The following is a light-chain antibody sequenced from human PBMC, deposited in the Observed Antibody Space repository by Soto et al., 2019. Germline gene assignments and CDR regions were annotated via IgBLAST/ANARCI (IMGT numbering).Light chain of an antibody. CDR1: QSVLYSSDNKNY. CDR3: HQYYSTPRT. J-gene: IGKJ1*01. CDR2: WAS. Sequence: DIVMTQSPDSLAVSLGERATINCKSSQSVLYSSDNKNYLAWYQLKPGQPPKLLFYWASTRQSGVPERFRGSGSGTDFTLTISSLQAEDVAVYYCHQYYSTPRTVGQGTRVEI. V-gene: IGKV4-1*01.